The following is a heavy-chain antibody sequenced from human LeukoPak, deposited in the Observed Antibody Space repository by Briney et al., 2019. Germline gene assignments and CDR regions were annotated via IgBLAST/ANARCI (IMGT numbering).Heavy chain of an antibody. Sequence: GGSLRLSCAASGFTFSNAWMSWVRQAPGKGLEWVSVIYSGGSTYYADSVKGRFTISRDNSKNTLYLQMNSLRAEDTAVYYCARERRDIVVVPAAIGSYYYYYYMDVWGKGTTVTVSS. D-gene: IGHD2-2*02. V-gene: IGHV3-53*01. CDR1: GFTFSNAW. J-gene: IGHJ6*03. CDR2: IYSGGST. CDR3: ARERRDIVVVPAAIGSYYYYYYMDV.